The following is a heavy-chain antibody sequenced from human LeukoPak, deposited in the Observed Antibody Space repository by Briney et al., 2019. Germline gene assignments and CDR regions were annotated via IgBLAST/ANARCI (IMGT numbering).Heavy chain of an antibody. J-gene: IGHJ4*02. Sequence: PGRSLRLSCAASGFTFSSYVMHWVRQAPGKGLEWVAIISYDGSNEYYADSVKGRFTISRDNSKNTLYLQMNSLRAEDTAVFYCARDHELWRGQGTLVTVSS. CDR3: ARDHELW. CDR1: GFTFSSYV. D-gene: IGHD5-18*01. V-gene: IGHV3-30*04. CDR2: ISYDGSNE.